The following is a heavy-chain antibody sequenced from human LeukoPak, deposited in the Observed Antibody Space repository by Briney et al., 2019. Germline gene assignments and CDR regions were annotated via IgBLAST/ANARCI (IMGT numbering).Heavy chain of an antibody. CDR3: ARFETVAAKPIEH. CDR1: GITVSSNY. V-gene: IGHV3-66*01. J-gene: IGHJ1*01. CDR2: IYSGGTT. D-gene: IGHD6-19*01. Sequence: GGSLRLSCAASGITVSSNYMSWVRQAPGKGLEWVSVIYSGGTTYYADSVKGRFTISRDNSKNTLYLQMNSLRAEGTAVYYCARFETVAAKPIEHWGPGTLVTVSS.